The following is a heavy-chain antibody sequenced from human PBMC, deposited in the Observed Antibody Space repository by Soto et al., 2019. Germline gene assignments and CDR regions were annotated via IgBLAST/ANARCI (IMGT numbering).Heavy chain of an antibody. CDR3: ARHPRFGEPPTYSYYYMDV. D-gene: IGHD3-10*01. Sequence: QVQLVQSGAEVKKPGSWVKVSCKASGGTFSSYTISWVRQAPGQGLEWMARIIPILGIAKYAQKFQGRVTITADKSTSTAYMELSSLRSEDTAVYYCARHPRFGEPPTYSYYYMDVWGKGTTVTVSS. V-gene: IGHV1-69*02. CDR1: GGTFSSYT. J-gene: IGHJ6*03. CDR2: IIPILGIA.